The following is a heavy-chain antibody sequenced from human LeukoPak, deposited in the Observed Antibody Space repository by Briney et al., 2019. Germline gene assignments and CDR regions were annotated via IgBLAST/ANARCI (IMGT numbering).Heavy chain of an antibody. D-gene: IGHD3-22*01. CDR1: GDSISSSNYF. CDR2: ISYSGNT. V-gene: IGHV4-39*07. Sequence: KTSETLSLTCTVSGDSISSSNYFWGWIRQPPGKGLEWIGEISYSGNTYYNPSLKSRVTISMDTSKNQFSLKLSSVTAADTAVYYCAGGYYLNPNWFDPWGQGTLVTVSS. CDR3: AGGYYLNPNWFDP. J-gene: IGHJ5*02.